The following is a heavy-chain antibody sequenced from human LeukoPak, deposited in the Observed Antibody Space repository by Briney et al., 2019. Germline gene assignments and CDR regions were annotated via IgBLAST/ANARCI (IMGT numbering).Heavy chain of an antibody. CDR2: IYHSGTT. J-gene: IGHJ4*02. V-gene: IGHV4-28*01. D-gene: IGHD3-10*01. CDR1: GYSITSSCW. Sequence: SETLSLTCAVSGYSITSSCWWGWIRQPPGKGLEWIGYIYHSGTTYYNPSLQSRVTMSVDTSKNQFSLKLSSVTAVDTAVYYCARKENVYYYFDYWGQGTLVTVSS. CDR3: ARKENVYYYFDY.